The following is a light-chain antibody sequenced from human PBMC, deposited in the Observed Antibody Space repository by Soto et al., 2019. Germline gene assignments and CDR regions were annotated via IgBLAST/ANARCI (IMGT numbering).Light chain of an antibody. J-gene: IGKJ4*01. V-gene: IGKV1-39*01. CDR1: QSISSY. CDR2: AAS. Sequence: DIQMTQSPSSLSASVGDRVTITCRASQSISSYLNWYQQKPGKAPKLLIYAASSLQSGVPSRFSGSGSGTDFTLTISSLQPEDFAVYYCQQYSSWPLSFGGGTKVDIK. CDR3: QQYSSWPLS.